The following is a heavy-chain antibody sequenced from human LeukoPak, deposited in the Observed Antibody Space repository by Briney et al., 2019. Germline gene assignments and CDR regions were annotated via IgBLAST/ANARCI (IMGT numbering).Heavy chain of an antibody. D-gene: IGHD3-3*01. J-gene: IGHJ4*02. CDR2: ISASGSAT. CDR3: AKDLYLRDFWSGHFDY. V-gene: IGHV3-23*01. CDR1: GFILSNYG. Sequence: GGSLRLSCAASGFILSNYGMNWVRQAPGKGLEWVAAISASGSATSYADSVRGRFTISRDNSKSTTYLQMNSLRAEDTAVFYCAKDLYLRDFWSGHFDYWGQGIPVTVSS.